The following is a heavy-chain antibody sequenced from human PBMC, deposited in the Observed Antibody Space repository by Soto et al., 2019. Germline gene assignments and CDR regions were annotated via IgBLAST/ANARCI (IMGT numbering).Heavy chain of an antibody. CDR1: GYIFTDYY. D-gene: IGHD3-3*01. J-gene: IGHJ4*02. CDR2: INPNSGGT. Sequence: GASVKVSCKASGYIFTDYYMHWVRQAPGQELGWMGRINPNSGGTNYAQKFQGRVTMTTDTSTSTAYMELRSLRSDDTAVYYCARTLNEWLLGLDWGQGTLVTV. V-gene: IGHV1-2*06. CDR3: ARTLNEWLLGLD.